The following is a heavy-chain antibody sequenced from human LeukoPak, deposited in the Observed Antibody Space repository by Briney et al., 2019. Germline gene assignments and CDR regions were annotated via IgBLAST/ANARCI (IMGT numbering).Heavy chain of an antibody. CDR3: ATQARGYFYY. CDR1: GYTLTQLA. CDR2: FAPEDGET. Sequence: ASVKVSCKVSGYTLTQLAMHWVRQAPGKGLEWMGGFAPEDGETVYAQKFQDRVAMTEDTSTDTANMELTSLASEDTAVYYCATQARGYFYYWGQGTLVTVSS. V-gene: IGHV1-24*01. J-gene: IGHJ4*02.